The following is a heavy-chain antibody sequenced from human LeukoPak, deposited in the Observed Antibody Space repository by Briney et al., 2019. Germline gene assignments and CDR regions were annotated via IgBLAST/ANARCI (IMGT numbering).Heavy chain of an antibody. Sequence: SETLSLTCALFHGSISNRNWWTWVRQSPGKGLEWIGEIYQSGRTNYNPSLNSRVIISVDMSNNQFSLRLDSMTAADTAVYFCAAHRGHTYGPLDYWGQGILVTVSS. CDR1: HGSISNRNW. V-gene: IGHV4-4*02. CDR2: IYQSGRT. CDR3: AAHRGHTYGPLDY. J-gene: IGHJ4*02. D-gene: IGHD5-18*01.